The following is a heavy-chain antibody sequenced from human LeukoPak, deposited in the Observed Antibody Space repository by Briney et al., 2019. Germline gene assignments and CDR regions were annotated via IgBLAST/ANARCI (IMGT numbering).Heavy chain of an antibody. CDR1: GLLLCRHA. D-gene: IGHD1-26*01. CDR2: ISGSGGGK. Sequence: GGPVRLFCAACGLLLCRHAMRRPRQAPGKGLEWASVISGSGGGKYYADSVKGRFTISRVNSKKTLYLQMNSLRAEDTAVNYWAKDSAPPGYDAFDIWGQGTMVTVSS. V-gene: IGHV3-23*01. CDR3: AKDSAPPGYDAFDI. J-gene: IGHJ3*02.